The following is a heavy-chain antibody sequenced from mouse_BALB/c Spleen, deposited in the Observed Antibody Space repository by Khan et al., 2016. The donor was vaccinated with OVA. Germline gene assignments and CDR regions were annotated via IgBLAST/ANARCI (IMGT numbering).Heavy chain of an antibody. CDR2: TDPANGNT. CDR1: GYNIKDIY. CDR3: RISTINA. V-gene: IGHV14-3*02. J-gene: IGHJ2*01. Sequence: EVQLQQSGAELVKPAASLKLSCTASGYNIKDIYIHWVKQRPEKGLERIRRTDPANGNTKYDPKFQGKATITADTSSTTAYLQLSSLTSEDTAVYYCRISTINAWGQGTTLTVSS.